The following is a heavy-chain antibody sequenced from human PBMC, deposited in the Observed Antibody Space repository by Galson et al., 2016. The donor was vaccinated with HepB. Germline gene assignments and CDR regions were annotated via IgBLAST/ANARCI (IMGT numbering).Heavy chain of an antibody. V-gene: IGHV3-7*03. CDR2: IKPDGSEK. CDR3: ALYYYDSSGFVEYFQQ. D-gene: IGHD3-22*01. J-gene: IGHJ1*01. CDR1: GFTFSSVW. Sequence: SLRLSCATSGFTFSSVWMSWVRQAPGKGLEWVANIKPDGSEKYYVDSLKGRFTISRDNAKNSLYLQMNSLRAEDTAVYYCALYYYDSSGFVEYFQQWGQGILVTVSS.